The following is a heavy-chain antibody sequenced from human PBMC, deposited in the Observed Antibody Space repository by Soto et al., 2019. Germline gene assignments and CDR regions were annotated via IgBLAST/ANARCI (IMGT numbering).Heavy chain of an antibody. CDR1: GGSISSGDYY. V-gene: IGHV4-30-4*01. J-gene: IGHJ1*01. D-gene: IGHD3-22*01. CDR2: IYYSGST. Sequence: PSETLSLTCTVSGGSISSGDYYWSWIRQPPGKGLEWIGYIYYSGSTYYNPSLKSRVTISVDTSKNQFSLRLSSVTAADTAVYYCARDRSGYYFGDFQHWGQGTLVTVSS. CDR3: ARDRSGYYFGDFQH.